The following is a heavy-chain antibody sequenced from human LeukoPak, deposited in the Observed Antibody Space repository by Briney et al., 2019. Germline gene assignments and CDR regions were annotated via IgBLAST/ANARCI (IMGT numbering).Heavy chain of an antibody. D-gene: IGHD3-22*01. CDR3: AKDLSHDSSGSDY. V-gene: IGHV3-23*01. CDR1: GFTFSSYA. CDR2: ISGSGGST. Sequence: PGGSLRLSCAASGFTFSSYAMSWVRQAPGKGLEWVSAISGSGGSTHYADSVKGRFTISRDNSKNTLYLQMNSLRAEDTAVYYCAKDLSHDSSGSDYWGQGTLVTVSS. J-gene: IGHJ4*02.